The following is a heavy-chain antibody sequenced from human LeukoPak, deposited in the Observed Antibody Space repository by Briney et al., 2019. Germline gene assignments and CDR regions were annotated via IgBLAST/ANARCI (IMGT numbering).Heavy chain of an antibody. Sequence: SQTLSLTCTVSGGSINSGSYYWNWIRQPAGKGLEWIGRIYTSGSTNYNPSLKSRVTMLVDTSKNQFSLKLTSVTAADTAVYYCARERSLSSDYWGQGILVTVSP. CDR2: IYTSGST. V-gene: IGHV4-61*02. CDR3: ARERSLSSDY. CDR1: GGSINSGSYY. D-gene: IGHD5-24*01. J-gene: IGHJ4*02.